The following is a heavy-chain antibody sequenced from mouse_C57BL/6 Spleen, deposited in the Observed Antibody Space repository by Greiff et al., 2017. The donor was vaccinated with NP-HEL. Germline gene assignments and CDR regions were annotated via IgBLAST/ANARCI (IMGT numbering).Heavy chain of an antibody. V-gene: IGHV5-9*01. Sequence: EVMLVESGGGLVKPGGSLKLSCAASGFTFSSYTMSWVRQTPEKRLEWVATISGGGGNTYYPDSVKGRFTISRDNAKNTLYLQMSSLRSEDTALYYCARHRQYYFDYWGQGTTLTVSS. CDR1: GFTFSSYT. D-gene: IGHD3-2*01. CDR2: ISGGGGNT. CDR3: ARHRQYYFDY. J-gene: IGHJ2*01.